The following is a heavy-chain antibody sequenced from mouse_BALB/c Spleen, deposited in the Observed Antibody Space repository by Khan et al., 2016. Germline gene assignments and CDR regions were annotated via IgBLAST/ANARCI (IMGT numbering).Heavy chain of an antibody. V-gene: IGHV4-1*02. CDR2: INTDSRTL. J-gene: IGHJ1*01. CDR1: GYDFRRYW. CDR3: ASTFWYFVV. Sequence: EVQLVESGGGLVKPGGTLKLSCEASGYDFRRYWMSWVRKAPGKGLEWIGEINTDSRTLNYTPSLKDKFIISRENAKNTLYLQISKVRSDYTALYYCASTFWYFVVWFSVTTLTFSS.